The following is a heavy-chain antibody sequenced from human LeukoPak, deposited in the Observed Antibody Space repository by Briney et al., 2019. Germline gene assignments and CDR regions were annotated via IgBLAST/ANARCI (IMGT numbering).Heavy chain of an antibody. D-gene: IGHD5-24*01. Sequence: GGSLRLSCAASGFTFSSYSMNWVRQAPGKGLEWVSSISSSSSYIYYADSVKGRFTIPRDNAKNSLYLQMNSLRAEDTAVYYCASGSRDGYNDYWGQGTLVTVSS. V-gene: IGHV3-21*01. CDR1: GFTFSSYS. CDR3: ASGSRDGYNDY. J-gene: IGHJ4*02. CDR2: ISSSSSYI.